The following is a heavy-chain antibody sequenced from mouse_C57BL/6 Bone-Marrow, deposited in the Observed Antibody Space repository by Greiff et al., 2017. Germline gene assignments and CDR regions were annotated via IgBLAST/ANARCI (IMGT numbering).Heavy chain of an antibody. CDR3: ARSPRGYFDY. CDR2: IYPGSGST. Sequence: VKQRPGQGLEVIGDIYPGSGSTNYNEKFKSKATLTVDTSSSTAYMQLSSLTSEDSAVYYCARSPRGYFDYWGQGTTLTVSS. J-gene: IGHJ2*01. V-gene: IGHV1-55*01.